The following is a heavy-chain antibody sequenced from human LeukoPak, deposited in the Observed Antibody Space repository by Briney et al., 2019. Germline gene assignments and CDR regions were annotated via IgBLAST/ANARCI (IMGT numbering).Heavy chain of an antibody. J-gene: IGHJ4*02. CDR1: GFTFSSYG. CDR3: SIRPEFDY. D-gene: IGHD4-17*01. Sequence: GRSLRLSCAASGFTFSSYGMHWVRQAPGKGLEWVSVIYSDGSTYYADSVKGRFTISRDNSKNTLYLQMNSLRAEDTAVYYCSIRPEFDYWGQGTLVTVSS. CDR2: IYSDGST. V-gene: IGHV3-53*01.